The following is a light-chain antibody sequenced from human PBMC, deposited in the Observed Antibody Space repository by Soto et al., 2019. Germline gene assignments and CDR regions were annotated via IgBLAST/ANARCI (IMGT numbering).Light chain of an antibody. CDR3: QQHGSSPPYT. CDR1: QSVSSSY. CDR2: GAS. J-gene: IGKJ2*01. Sequence: EIVLTQSPGTLSLSPGERATLSCRASQSVSSSYLAWYQQKPGQAPRLLIYGASSRATGIPDRFSGSGSVTDFTLTISRLEPEDFAVYYCQQHGSSPPYTFGQGTKLEIK. V-gene: IGKV3-20*01.